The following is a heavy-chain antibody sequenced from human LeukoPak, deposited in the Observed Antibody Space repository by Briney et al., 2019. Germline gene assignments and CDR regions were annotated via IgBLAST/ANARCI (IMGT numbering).Heavy chain of an antibody. CDR2: MYSSGST. J-gene: IGHJ2*01. D-gene: IGHD2-21*02. CDR1: GDSISSSNHY. Sequence: SETLSLTCTVSGDSISSSNHYWGWIRQPPGKGLEWIGTMYSSGSTNYNPSLKSRVTISVDTSKNQFSLKLSSVTAADTAVYYCARDGPRVGLDCGGDCYYWYFDLWGRGTLVTVSS. V-gene: IGHV4-39*07. CDR3: ARDGPRVGLDCGGDCYYWYFDL.